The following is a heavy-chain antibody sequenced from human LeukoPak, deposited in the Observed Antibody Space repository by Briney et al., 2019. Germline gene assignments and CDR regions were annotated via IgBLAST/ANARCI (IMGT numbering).Heavy chain of an antibody. CDR2: ITSDGIST. J-gene: IGHJ4*02. CDR1: GFTFSGTW. V-gene: IGHV3-74*03. CDR3: ARDLAVGATSGYDY. D-gene: IGHD1-26*01. Sequence: GGSLRLSCAASGFTFSGTWMHWVRQPPGKGLVWVARITSDGISTTYAESVKGRFTISRDNAKNTLYLQMNSLRAEDTAVYYCARDLAVGATSGYDYWGQGTLVTVSS.